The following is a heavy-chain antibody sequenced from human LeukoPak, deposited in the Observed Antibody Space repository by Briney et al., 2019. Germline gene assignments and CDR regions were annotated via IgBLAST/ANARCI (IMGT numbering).Heavy chain of an antibody. V-gene: IGHV1-2*06. CDR1: GYTFTGYY. D-gene: IGHD2-15*01. CDR2: INPNSGGT. CDR3: SRDPGEYCSGGSCYGYFDY. Sequence: GASVKVSCKASGYTFTGYYMHWVRQAPGQGLEWMGRINPNSGGTNYAQKFQGRVTMTRDTSISIAYMELRRLRSDDTAVYYCSRDPGEYCSGGSCYGYFDYWGQGTLVTVSS. J-gene: IGHJ4*02.